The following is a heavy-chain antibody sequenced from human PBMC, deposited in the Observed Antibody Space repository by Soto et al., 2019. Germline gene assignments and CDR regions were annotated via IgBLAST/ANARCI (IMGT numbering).Heavy chain of an antibody. D-gene: IGHD3-22*01. CDR2: IYHTGST. CDR3: ARLRYYYVSSGYYYEHFDY. Sequence: PSETLSLTCTVSGGSISSGDSYWSWIRQPPGKGLEWIGYIYHTGSTYFNPSLKSRVTISVDTSKNQFSLKLSSVTAADTAVYYCARLRYYYVSSGYYYEHFDYWGQGTLVTVSS. CDR1: GGSISSGDSY. J-gene: IGHJ4*02. V-gene: IGHV4-30-4*01.